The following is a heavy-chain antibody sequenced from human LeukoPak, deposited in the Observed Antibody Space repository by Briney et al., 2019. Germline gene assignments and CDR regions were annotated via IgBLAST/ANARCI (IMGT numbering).Heavy chain of an antibody. V-gene: IGHV1-18*01. CDR2: ISAYNGNT. CDR3: ASNRDCTTGVCYYFYYYYMDV. D-gene: IGHD2-8*01. CDR1: GYTFTGYG. Sequence: ASVKVSCKASGYTFTGYGINWVRQAPGQGLEWMGWISAYNGNTNYAQKFQGRVTITADKSTSTAYMELSSLRSEDTAVYYCASNRDCTTGVCYYFYYYYMDVWGKGTTVTVSS. J-gene: IGHJ6*03.